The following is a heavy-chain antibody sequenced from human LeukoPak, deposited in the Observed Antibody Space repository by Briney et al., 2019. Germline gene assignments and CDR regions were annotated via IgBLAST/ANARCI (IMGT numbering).Heavy chain of an antibody. CDR2: IYTSGST. CDR1: GGSISSGSYY. D-gene: IGHD3-22*01. J-gene: IGHJ4*02. CDR3: AREGSYYYDSSGLGFDY. V-gene: IGHV4-61*02. Sequence: SETLSLTCTVSGGSISSGSYYWSWIRQPAGKGLEWIGRIYTSGSTNYNPSLKSRVTISVDTSKNQFSLKLSSVTAADTAVYYCAREGSYYYDSSGLGFDYWGQGTLVTVSS.